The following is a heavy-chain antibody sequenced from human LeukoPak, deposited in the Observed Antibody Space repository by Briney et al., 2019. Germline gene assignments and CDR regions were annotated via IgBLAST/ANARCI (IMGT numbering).Heavy chain of an antibody. CDR1: GDSISQSNYY. Sequence: SETLSLTCTVSGDSISQSNYYWGWLRQPPGKALEWLGSIYSSGSTYYDPPLKSRITVSADMSKNKFSLKVTSVTAADTAVYCCARHGNDYGDCWFYYWGLGNLVIVSS. J-gene: IGHJ4*02. CDR3: ARHGNDYGDCWFYY. V-gene: IGHV4-39*01. CDR2: IYSSGST. D-gene: IGHD4-17*01.